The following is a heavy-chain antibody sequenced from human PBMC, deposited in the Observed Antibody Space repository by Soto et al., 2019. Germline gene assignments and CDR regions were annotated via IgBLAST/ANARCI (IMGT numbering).Heavy chain of an antibody. CDR2: ITGSGGST. D-gene: IGHD1-7*01. Sequence: GGSLRLSCAAAGFTFSSYAMTWVGQSPGKGLEWVSTITGSGGSTYYADSVKVRFTISRDNSKNTLYLQMNSLRAEDTAVYYCAKDRTTMYDGFDNWGQGTMVTVSS. V-gene: IGHV3-23*01. J-gene: IGHJ3*02. CDR3: AKDRTTMYDGFDN. CDR1: GFTFSSYA.